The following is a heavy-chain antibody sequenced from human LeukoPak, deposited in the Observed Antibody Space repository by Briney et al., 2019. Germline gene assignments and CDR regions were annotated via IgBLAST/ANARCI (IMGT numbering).Heavy chain of an antibody. J-gene: IGHJ6*01. CDR3: ARGAAGPVYGMDV. Sequence: ASVKVSCKASGYTFTSYYMHWVRQAPGQGLEWMGIINPSGGSTSYAQKFQGRVTMTTDTSTCTAYMELRSLRSDDTAVYYCARGAAGPVYGMDVWGQGTTVTVSS. V-gene: IGHV1-46*01. D-gene: IGHD6-13*01. CDR1: GYTFTSYY. CDR2: INPSGGST.